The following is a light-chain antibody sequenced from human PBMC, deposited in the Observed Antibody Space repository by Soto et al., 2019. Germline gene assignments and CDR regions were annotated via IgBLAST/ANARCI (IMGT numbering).Light chain of an antibody. CDR1: SSELAIYNY. CDR2: QVT. Sequence: QSVLTQPASVSGSPGQSITISCTGTSSELAIYNYVSWYQQQPGKAPKLMIYQVTNRPSGVSNRFSGSRSGNTASLTISGLQAEDEADYYCSSYTDSSNYVFXTGTKLTVL. CDR3: SSYTDSSNYV. V-gene: IGLV2-14*01. J-gene: IGLJ1*01.